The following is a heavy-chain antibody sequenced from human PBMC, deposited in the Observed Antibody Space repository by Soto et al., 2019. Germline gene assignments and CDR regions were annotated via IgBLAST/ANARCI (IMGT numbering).Heavy chain of an antibody. CDR1: GFTFSSYA. J-gene: IGHJ5*02. V-gene: IGHV3-23*01. CDR2: ISGSGGST. D-gene: IGHD2-2*03. Sequence: EVQLLESGGGLVQPGGSLRLSCAASGFTFSSYAMSWVRQAPGKGLEWVSAISGSGGSTYYADSVKGRFTISRDNSKNTLYLQMNSLRAEDTAVYYSAKSGYCSSTSCYLWWFDPWGQGTLVTVSS. CDR3: AKSGYCSSTSCYLWWFDP.